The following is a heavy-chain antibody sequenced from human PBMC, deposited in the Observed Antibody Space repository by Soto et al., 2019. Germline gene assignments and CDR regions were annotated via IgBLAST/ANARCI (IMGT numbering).Heavy chain of an antibody. CDR2: IIPIFGTA. CDR1: GGTFSSYA. J-gene: IGHJ3*02. D-gene: IGHD6-25*01. CDR3: AKDRIAADPDAFDI. Sequence: GASVKVSCKASGGTFSSYAISWVRQAPGQGLEWMGGIIPIFGTANYAQKFQGRVTITADESTSTAYMELSSLRSEDTAVYYCAKDRIAADPDAFDIWGQGTMVTVSS. V-gene: IGHV1-69*13.